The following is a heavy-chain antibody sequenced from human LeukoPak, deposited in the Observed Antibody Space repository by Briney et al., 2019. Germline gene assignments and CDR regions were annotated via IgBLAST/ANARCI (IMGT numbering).Heavy chain of an antibody. V-gene: IGHV1-69*13. CDR2: IIPIFGTA. CDR1: GGTFSSYA. J-gene: IGHJ5*02. D-gene: IGHD4-17*01. Sequence: SVTVSCKASGGTFSSYAISWVRQAPGQGLEWMGGIIPIFGTANYAQKFQGRVTITADESTSTAYMELSSLRSEDTAVYYCARATPRDDYGDYYALFDPWGQGTLVTVSS. CDR3: ARATPRDDYGDYYALFDP.